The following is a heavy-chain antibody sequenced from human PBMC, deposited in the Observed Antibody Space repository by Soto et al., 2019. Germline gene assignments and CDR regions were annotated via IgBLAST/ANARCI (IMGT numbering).Heavy chain of an antibody. CDR3: VRYSRSVGGSYRPDY. J-gene: IGHJ4*02. CDR1: GFTFSSYW. D-gene: IGHD3-16*02. CDR2: INSDGSIT. V-gene: IGHV3-74*01. Sequence: RLSCAASGFTFSSYWMHWVRQVPEKGLVWVSRINSDGSITNYADAVKGRFTISRDNVKNTLYLQMNSLRAEDTAVYYCVRYSRSVGGSYRPDYWGQGTLVTV.